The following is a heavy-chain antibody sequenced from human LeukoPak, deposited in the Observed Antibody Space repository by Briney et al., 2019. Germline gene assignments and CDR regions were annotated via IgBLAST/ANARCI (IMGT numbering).Heavy chain of an antibody. J-gene: IGHJ4*02. CDR3: ARGTKDILGPVDY. CDR2: IHPNTVVT. CDR1: GYTFTAYY. D-gene: IGHD1-26*01. Sequence: APVRVSCTTSGYTFTAYYIHRVRQTPGHGLEWMGWIHPNTVVTNFDQKFQGRVTLTRDTSISTAYMELSRLRSDDTALYYCARGTKDILGPVDYWGQGTLVTVSS. V-gene: IGHV1-2*02.